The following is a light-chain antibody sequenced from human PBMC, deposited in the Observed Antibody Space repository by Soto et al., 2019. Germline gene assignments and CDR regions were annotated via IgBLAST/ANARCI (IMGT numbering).Light chain of an antibody. CDR1: QGIRTD. CDR2: AAS. CDR3: LQHNTYPQT. Sequence: DIQMTQSPSSLYASVGDRVSITCRASQGIRTDLSWYQQRPGKAPKRLIYAASTLQSGVPSRFSGSGAAADFTLTISSLQPEDSATYYCLQHNTYPQTFGQGTKLEIK. V-gene: IGKV1-17*01. J-gene: IGKJ2*01.